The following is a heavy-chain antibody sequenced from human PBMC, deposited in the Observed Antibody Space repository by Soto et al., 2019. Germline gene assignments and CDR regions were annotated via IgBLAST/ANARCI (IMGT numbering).Heavy chain of an antibody. D-gene: IGHD2-2*01. J-gene: IGHJ5*02. CDR2: ISSSSSTI. CDR1: GFTFSSYS. CDR3: ASYCSSTSCYGDP. Sequence: GGSLRLSCAASGFTFSSYSMNWVRQAPGKGLEWVSYISSSSSTIYYADSVKGRFTISRDNAKNSLYLQMNSLRAEDTAVYYCASYCSSTSCYGDPWGQGTLVTVSS. V-gene: IGHV3-48*01.